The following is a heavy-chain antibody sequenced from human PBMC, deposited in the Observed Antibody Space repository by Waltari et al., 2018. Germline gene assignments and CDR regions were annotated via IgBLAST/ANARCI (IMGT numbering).Heavy chain of an antibody. CDR1: GGSFSGYY. CDR3: ARKMGGYCSSTSCQIGAFDI. J-gene: IGHJ3*02. CDR2: INHSGST. Sequence: QVQLQQWGAGLLKPSETLSLTCAVYGGSFSGYYWSWIRQPPGTGLEWIGEINHSGSTHYNPSLKSRVTISVDTSKNQFSLKLSSVTAADTAVYYCARKMGGYCSSTSCQIGAFDIWGQGTMVTVSS. V-gene: IGHV4-34*01. D-gene: IGHD2-2*01.